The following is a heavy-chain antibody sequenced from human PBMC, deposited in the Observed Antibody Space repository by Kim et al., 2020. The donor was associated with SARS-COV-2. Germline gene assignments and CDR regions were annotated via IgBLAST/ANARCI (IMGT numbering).Heavy chain of an antibody. CDR1: GGSFSGYY. D-gene: IGHD3-10*01. Sequence: SETLSLTCAVYGGSFSGYYWSWIRQPPGKGLEWIGEINHSGSTNYNPSLKSRVTISVDTSKNQFSLKLSSVTAADTAVYYCARGARLKPMVRGVPNYYG. V-gene: IGHV4-34*01. J-gene: IGHJ6*01. CDR2: INHSGST. CDR3: ARGARLKPMVRGVPNYYG.